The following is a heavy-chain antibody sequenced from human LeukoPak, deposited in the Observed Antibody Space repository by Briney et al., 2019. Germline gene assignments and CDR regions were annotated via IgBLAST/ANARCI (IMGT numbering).Heavy chain of an antibody. D-gene: IGHD1-1*01. Sequence: SQTLSLTCTVSGGSISSGTYYWSGIRQPAGKGLEWIGRIYYSGSTNYNPSLKSRVTISVDTSKNQFSLNLNSVTAADTAVYYCARSSDPYREFDYWGQGTLVTVSS. CDR2: IYYSGST. J-gene: IGHJ4*02. CDR1: GGSISSGTYY. CDR3: ARSSDPYREFDY. V-gene: IGHV4-61*02.